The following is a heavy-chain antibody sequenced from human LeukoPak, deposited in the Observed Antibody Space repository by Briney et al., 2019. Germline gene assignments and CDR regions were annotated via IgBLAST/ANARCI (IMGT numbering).Heavy chain of an antibody. CDR2: IYTSGST. Sequence: SETLSLTCTVSGGSISSYYWSWIRQPPGKGLEWIGYIYTSGSTNYNPSLKSRVTISVDTSKNQFSLKLSSVTAADTAVYYCARSWSYSFDYWGRGTLVTVSS. V-gene: IGHV4-4*09. D-gene: IGHD1-26*01. CDR1: GGSISSYY. J-gene: IGHJ4*02. CDR3: ARSWSYSFDY.